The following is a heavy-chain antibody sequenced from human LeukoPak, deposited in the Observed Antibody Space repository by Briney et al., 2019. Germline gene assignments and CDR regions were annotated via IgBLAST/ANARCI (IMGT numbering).Heavy chain of an antibody. V-gene: IGHV4-39*01. D-gene: IGHD6-13*01. CDR2: IYYSGST. CDR3: ARLWTGIAAAGGY. Sequence: PSETLSLTCTVSGGSISSSSYYWGWIRQPPGKGLEWIGSIYYSGSTYYNPSLKSRVTISVDTSQNQFSRKLSSVTAADTAVYHCARLWTGIAAAGGYWGQGTLVTVSS. J-gene: IGHJ4*02. CDR1: GGSISSSSYY.